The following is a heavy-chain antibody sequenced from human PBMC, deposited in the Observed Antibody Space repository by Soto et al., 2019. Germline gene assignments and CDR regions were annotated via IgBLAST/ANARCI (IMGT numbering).Heavy chain of an antibody. CDR3: GRWGPLGSSGSPDRNFGY. D-gene: IGHD6-19*01. Sequence: QLQLQESGPGLVKPSETLSLTCTVSGGSISSSSYYWDWIRQPPAKGLEWIGSIYYSGSTYYNPSLKSRVTTSVDTSKNQFSLKLSSVTAADTAVYYCGRWGPLGSSGSPDRNFGYWGQGTLVTVSS. J-gene: IGHJ4*02. CDR1: GGSISSSSYY. V-gene: IGHV4-39*01. CDR2: IYYSGST.